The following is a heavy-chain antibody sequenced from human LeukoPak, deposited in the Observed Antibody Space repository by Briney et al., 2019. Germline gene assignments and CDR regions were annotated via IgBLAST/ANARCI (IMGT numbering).Heavy chain of an antibody. Sequence: GGSLRLSCAASGFTFSSYGMHWVRQAPGKGLEWVAFIRYDGSNKYYADSVKGRFTISRDNSKNTLYLQMNSLRAEDTAVYYCAKDVYSSSWYGDYWGQGTLVTVSS. CDR2: IRYDGSNK. CDR3: AKDVYSSSWYGDY. D-gene: IGHD6-13*01. V-gene: IGHV3-30*02. J-gene: IGHJ4*02. CDR1: GFTFSSYG.